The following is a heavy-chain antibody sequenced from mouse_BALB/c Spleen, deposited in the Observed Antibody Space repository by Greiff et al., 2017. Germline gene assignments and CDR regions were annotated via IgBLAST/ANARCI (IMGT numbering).Heavy chain of an antibody. D-gene: IGHD1-1*01. CDR2: INPGSGGT. CDR1: GYAFTNYL. J-gene: IGHJ2*01. CDR3: ASSYVRNYFDY. V-gene: IGHV1-54*01. Sequence: QVQLQQSGAELVRPGTSVKVSCKASGYAFTNYLIEWVKQRPGQGLEWIGVINPGSGGTNYNEKFKGKATLTADKSSSTAYMQLSSLTSDDSAVYFCASSYVRNYFDYWGQGTTLTVSS.